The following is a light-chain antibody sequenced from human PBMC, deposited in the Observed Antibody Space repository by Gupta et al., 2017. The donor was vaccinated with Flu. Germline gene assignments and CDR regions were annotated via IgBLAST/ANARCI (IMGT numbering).Light chain of an antibody. CDR1: QGLVYSDGNTY. CDR2: LGS. J-gene: IGKJ4*02. Sequence: DVVMTQSPLSLPVTLGQPASISCRSSQGLVYSDGNTYLHWFQQRPGQAPRRLIYLGSDRESGVPDKFSGSGSGTDFTLKISRVEAEDVGVYYCMQCEHCPRAFGEGTKVEIK. CDR3: MQCEHCPRA. V-gene: IGKV2-30*01.